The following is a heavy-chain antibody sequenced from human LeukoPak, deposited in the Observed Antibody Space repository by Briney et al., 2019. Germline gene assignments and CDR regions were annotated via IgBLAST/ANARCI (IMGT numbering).Heavy chain of an antibody. V-gene: IGHV1-2*02. D-gene: IGHD3-22*01. J-gene: IGHJ5*02. Sequence: ASVKVSCKASGYTFTGYYMHWVRQAPGQGLEWMGWINPNSGGTNYAQKFQGRVTMTRDTSISTAYMELSRLRSDDTAVYYCARQVVVITGFDPWGQETLVTVSS. CDR2: INPNSGGT. CDR3: ARQVVVITGFDP. CDR1: GYTFTGYY.